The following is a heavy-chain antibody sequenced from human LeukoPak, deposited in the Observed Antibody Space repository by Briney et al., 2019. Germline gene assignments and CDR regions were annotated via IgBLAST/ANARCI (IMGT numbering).Heavy chain of an antibody. CDR1: VYTFTGYY. Sequence: ASVKVSCKASVYTFTGYYMHWVRQAPGQGLEWMGWINPNSGGTNYAQKFQGRVTMTRDTSISTAYMELSRLRSDDTAVYYCARVVGRGIAAVTFDPWGQGTLVTVSS. V-gene: IGHV1-2*02. J-gene: IGHJ5*02. CDR3: ARVVGRGIAAVTFDP. CDR2: INPNSGGT. D-gene: IGHD6-13*01.